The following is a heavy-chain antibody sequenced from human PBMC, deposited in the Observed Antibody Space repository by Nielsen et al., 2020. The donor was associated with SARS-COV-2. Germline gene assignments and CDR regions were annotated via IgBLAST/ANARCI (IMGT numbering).Heavy chain of an antibody. J-gene: IGHJ3*02. V-gene: IGHV1-8*01. D-gene: IGHD6-13*01. Sequence: WVRQAPGQGLEWMGWMNPNSGNTGYAQKFQGRVTMTRNTSISTAYMELSSLGSEDTAVYYCARGRDLIGYSSSWRVNDAFDIWGQGTMVTVSS. CDR3: ARGRDLIGYSSSWRVNDAFDI. CDR2: MNPNSGNT.